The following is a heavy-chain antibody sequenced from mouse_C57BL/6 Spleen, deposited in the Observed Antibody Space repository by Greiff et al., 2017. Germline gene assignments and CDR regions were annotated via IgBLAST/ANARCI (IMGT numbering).Heavy chain of an antibody. CDR3: ARLVSGAMDY. CDR1: GYTFTSYW. J-gene: IGHJ4*01. D-gene: IGHD1-1*02. Sequence: QVQLQQPGAELVRPGSSVKLSCKASGYTFTSYWMDWVKQRPGQGLEWIGNIYPSDSETHYNQKFKDKATLTVDKSSSTAYMQLSSLTSEDSAFXYCARLVSGAMDYWGQGTSVTVSS. CDR2: IYPSDSET. V-gene: IGHV1-61*01.